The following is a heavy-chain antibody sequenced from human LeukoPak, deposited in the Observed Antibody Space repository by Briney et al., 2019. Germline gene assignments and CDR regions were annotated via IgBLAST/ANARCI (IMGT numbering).Heavy chain of an antibody. J-gene: IGHJ4*02. CDR2: ISSSSSYI. Sequence: PGGSLRLSCAASGFTFSSYSMNWVRQAPGKGLEWVSSISSSSSYIYYADSVKGRFTISRDNAKNSLYMQMNSLRAEDTAVYYCARVAYDSSGYLFDYWGQGTLVTVSS. CDR1: GFTFSSYS. V-gene: IGHV3-21*01. CDR3: ARVAYDSSGYLFDY. D-gene: IGHD3-22*01.